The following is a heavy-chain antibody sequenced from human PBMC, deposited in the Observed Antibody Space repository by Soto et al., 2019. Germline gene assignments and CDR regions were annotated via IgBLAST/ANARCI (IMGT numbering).Heavy chain of an antibody. V-gene: IGHV1-18*04. CDR1: GYTFTSYG. J-gene: IGHJ4*02. CDR2: ISAYNGNT. Sequence: QVQLVQSGAEVKKPGASVKVSCKASGYTFTSYGISWVRQAPGQGLEWMGWISAYNGNTNYAQKLQGRVTITADESTSTAYMELSSLRSEDTAVYYCARLDGSYPRGDFDYWGQGTLVTVSS. D-gene: IGHD1-26*01. CDR3: ARLDGSYPRGDFDY.